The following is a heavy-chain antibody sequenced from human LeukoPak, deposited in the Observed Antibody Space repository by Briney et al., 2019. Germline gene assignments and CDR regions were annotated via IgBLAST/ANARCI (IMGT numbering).Heavy chain of an antibody. J-gene: IGHJ3*02. CDR3: AREPPPDSSGYDAFDI. D-gene: IGHD3-22*01. CDR2: IFYNGKT. V-gene: IGHV4-31*03. Sequence: SETLSLTCTVSGGSISGGGHYWNWIRQHPGKGLEWIGYIFYNGKTSHNPALKNRVIMSVDTSKNQFSLKLSSVTAADTAVYYCAREPPPDSSGYDAFDIWGQGTMVTVSA. CDR1: GGSISGGGHY.